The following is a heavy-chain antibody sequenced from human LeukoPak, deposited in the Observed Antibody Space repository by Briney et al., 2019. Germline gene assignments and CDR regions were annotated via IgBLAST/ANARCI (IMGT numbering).Heavy chain of an antibody. V-gene: IGHV3-23*01. CDR3: AKRSRRLTIVRGVPREDV. D-gene: IGHD3-10*01. CDR1: GFTFSSYA. J-gene: IGHJ6*02. CDR2: ISGNGDTT. Sequence: PGGSLRLSCAASGFTFSSYAINWVRQAPGKGLEWVSGISGNGDTTYYADSVKGRFTISRDNSKNTLYLQMNSLRAEDTAVYYCAKRSRRLTIVRGVPREDVWGQGTTVTVSS.